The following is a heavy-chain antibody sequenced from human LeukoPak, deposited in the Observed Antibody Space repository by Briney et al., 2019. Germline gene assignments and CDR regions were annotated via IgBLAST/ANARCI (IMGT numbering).Heavy chain of an antibody. CDR3: ARDFHRRLYDSSGYYLY. CDR1: GFTVSSNS. Sequence: GGSLRLSCTVSGFTVSSNSMSWVRQAPGKGLEWVSSITTSSTYIYYADSVKGRFTISRDNAKNSLYLQMNSLRAEDTAVYYCARDFHRRLYDSSGYYLYWGQGTLVTVSS. D-gene: IGHD3-22*01. V-gene: IGHV3-21*01. CDR2: ITTSSTYI. J-gene: IGHJ4*02.